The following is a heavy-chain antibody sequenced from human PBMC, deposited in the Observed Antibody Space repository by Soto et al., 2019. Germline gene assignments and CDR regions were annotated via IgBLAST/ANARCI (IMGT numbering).Heavy chain of an antibody. CDR2: ISYDGSNK. CDR1: GFTFSSYG. J-gene: IGHJ4*02. CDR3: AKAPNSGSYFWGNDY. D-gene: IGHD1-26*01. V-gene: IGHV3-30*18. Sequence: GGSLRLSCAASGFTFSSYGMHWVRQAPGKGLEWVAVISYDGSNKYYADSVKGRFTISRDNSKNTLYLQMNSLRAEDTAVYYCAKAPNSGSYFWGNDYWGQGTLVTVSS.